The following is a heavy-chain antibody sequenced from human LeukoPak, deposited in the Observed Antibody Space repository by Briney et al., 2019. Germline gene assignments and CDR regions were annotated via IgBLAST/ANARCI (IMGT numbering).Heavy chain of an antibody. CDR2: INHSGST. CDR3: ATYGERGFDI. CDR1: GGSFSGYY. Sequence: SETLSLTCAVYGGSFSGYYWNWIRQPPGKGLEWIGEINHSGSTNYNPSLKSRVTISVDTSKNQFSLMLSSVTAADTAVYYCATYGERGFDIWGQGTMVTVSS. V-gene: IGHV4-34*01. D-gene: IGHD4-17*01. J-gene: IGHJ3*02.